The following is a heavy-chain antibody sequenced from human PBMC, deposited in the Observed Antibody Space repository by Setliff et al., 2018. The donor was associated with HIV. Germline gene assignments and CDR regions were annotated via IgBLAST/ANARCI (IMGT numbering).Heavy chain of an antibody. J-gene: IGHJ5*02. CDR3: TRLPRIALSGTFGWFDP. Sequence: PSETLSLTCSVSGDSFNNYYCNWIRQLPGKGLEWTGYISYSGSTKYNPSLKSRVTISVDTSRNLFSLRLSSVTAADTAVYYCTRLPRIALSGTFGWFDPWGQGTLVTVTS. CDR1: GDSFNNYY. CDR2: ISYSGST. D-gene: IGHD6-19*01. V-gene: IGHV4-59*08.